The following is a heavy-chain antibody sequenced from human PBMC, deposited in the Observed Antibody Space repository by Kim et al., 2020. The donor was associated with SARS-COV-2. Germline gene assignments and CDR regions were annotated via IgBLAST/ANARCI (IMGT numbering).Heavy chain of an antibody. V-gene: IGHV3-66*01. J-gene: IGHJ3*02. CDR3: AREAYAFDI. CDR2: GST. Sequence: GSTDYADSVKGRFTITRDNSKNTLYLQMNSLRAEDTAVYYCAREAYAFDIWGQGTMVTVSS.